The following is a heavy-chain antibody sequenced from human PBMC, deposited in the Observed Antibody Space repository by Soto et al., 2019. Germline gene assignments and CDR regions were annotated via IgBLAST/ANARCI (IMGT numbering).Heavy chain of an antibody. J-gene: IGHJ5*02. D-gene: IGHD1-20*01. CDR1: GYTFSNYD. V-gene: IGHV1-8*01. CDR3: ARVRPFITVAGMPRFDP. CDR2: MNPKTGNT. Sequence: QVQLVQSGAEVKKPGASVKVSCKTSGYTFSNYDINWVRRAPGQGLEWMGWMNPKTGNTGYAPKLQGRVTMTRNNSMNTAYMELTSLTSEDTAVYYCARVRPFITVAGMPRFDPWGREPRSPSPQ.